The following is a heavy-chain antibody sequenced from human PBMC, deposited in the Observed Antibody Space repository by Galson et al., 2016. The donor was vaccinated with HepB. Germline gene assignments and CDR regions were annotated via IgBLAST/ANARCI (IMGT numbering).Heavy chain of an antibody. CDR1: GFTHTNYA. V-gene: IGHV3-23*01. CDR3: AKSRGSTGGASYNSWQRLGVLGFDAFDL. Sequence: SLRLSCAASGFTHTNYAMSWVRQAPGKGLEWVSTINPSGGTTYFADSVKGRFTFSSDNSGNSLYLQMNSLRAEDTAVYYCAKSRGSTGGASYNSWQRLGVLGFDAFDLWGQGTVVTVSS. J-gene: IGHJ4*02. D-gene: IGHD2-8*02. CDR2: INPSGGTT.